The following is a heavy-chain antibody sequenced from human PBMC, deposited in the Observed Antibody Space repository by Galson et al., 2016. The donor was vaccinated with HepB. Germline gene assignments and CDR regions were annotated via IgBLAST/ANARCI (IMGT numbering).Heavy chain of an antibody. CDR2: VSRDASIT. D-gene: IGHD2-2*01. V-gene: IGHV3-30-3*01. CDR1: GFTFSTYT. Sequence: SLRLSCAASGFTFSTYTMNWVRQAPGKGLEWVAVVSRDASITYYAKSRKGRFTISRDNSMNTLYLQMINLRDDDTGVYFCARELTSHFELDYWGQGALVIVSS. CDR3: ARELTSHFELDY. J-gene: IGHJ4*02.